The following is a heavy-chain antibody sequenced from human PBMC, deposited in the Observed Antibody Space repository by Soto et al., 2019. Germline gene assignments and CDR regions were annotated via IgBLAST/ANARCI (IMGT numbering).Heavy chain of an antibody. CDR2: IYYSVST. CDR3: ARQRNYFGAATYYSNCEY. J-gene: IGHJ4*03. V-gene: IGHV4-39*01. Sequence: PSETLSLICTVSGASIKSGIYYWGGIRHPPGQGLEWIASIYYSVSTFYNPSLQSRVTIFVDASKKQFSLRLSSVTAADTAVYYCARQRNYFGAATYYSNCEYWGKGNMVSVSS. D-gene: IGHD3-10*01. CDR1: GASIKSGIYY.